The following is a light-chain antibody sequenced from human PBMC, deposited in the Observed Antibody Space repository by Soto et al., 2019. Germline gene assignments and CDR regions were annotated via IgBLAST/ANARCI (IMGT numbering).Light chain of an antibody. CDR2: SYN. CDR3: AAWDDSLNGLV. V-gene: IGLV1-44*01. Sequence: QSVLTQPPSASVTPGQRVSISCSGSSSNIESNAVSWYQQLPGTAPKLLIYSYNQRPSGVPDRFSASKSGTSASLAISGLQSEDEADYYCAAWDDSLNGLVFGGGTKLTVL. CDR1: SSNIESNA. J-gene: IGLJ3*02.